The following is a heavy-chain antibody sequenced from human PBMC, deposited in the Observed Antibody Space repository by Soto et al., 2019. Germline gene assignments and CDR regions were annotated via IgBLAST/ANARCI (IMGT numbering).Heavy chain of an antibody. V-gene: IGHV3-30*18. J-gene: IGHJ6*02. CDR2: ITNAGGDE. Sequence: QVQLVESGGGVVQPGRSLRLSCAASGFAFSAYGMHWVRQAPGKGLEWVALITNAGGDEYYVDSVKGRFSISRDDSRNTLYLQMNSLRAEDTAVYYCAKDLMVNDHYHQYGMDVRGQGTTVSVSS. D-gene: IGHD5-18*01. CDR1: GFAFSAYG. CDR3: AKDLMVNDHYHQYGMDV.